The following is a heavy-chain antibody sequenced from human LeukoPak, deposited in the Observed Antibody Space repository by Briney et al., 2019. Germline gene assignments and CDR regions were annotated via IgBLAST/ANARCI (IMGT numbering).Heavy chain of an antibody. CDR1: GYTFTGYY. CDR2: INPNSGGT. Sequence: ASVKVSCKASGYTFTGYYMHWVRQAPGQGLEWMGWINPNSGGTNYAQKFQGRVTMTRDTSISTAYMELSRLRSDDTAVYYCARGYPLSTTAAGTYFQHWGQGTLVTVSS. D-gene: IGHD6-13*01. V-gene: IGHV1-2*02. J-gene: IGHJ1*01. CDR3: ARGYPLSTTAAGTYFQH.